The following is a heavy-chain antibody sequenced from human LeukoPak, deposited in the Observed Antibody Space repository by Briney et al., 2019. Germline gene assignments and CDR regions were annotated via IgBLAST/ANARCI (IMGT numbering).Heavy chain of an antibody. J-gene: IGHJ4*02. D-gene: IGHD3-10*01. V-gene: IGHV4-30-4*07. Sequence: SETLSLTCAVSGGSISSGGYSWSWIRQPPGKGLEWIGYIYYSGSTYYNPSLKSRVTISVDTSKNQFSLKLSSVTAADTAVYYCARSTLLWFGELLLDYWGQGTLVTVSS. CDR3: ARSTLLWFGELLLDY. CDR1: GGSISSGGYS. CDR2: IYYSGST.